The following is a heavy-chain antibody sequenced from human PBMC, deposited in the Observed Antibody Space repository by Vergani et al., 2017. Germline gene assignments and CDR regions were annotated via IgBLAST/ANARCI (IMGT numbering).Heavy chain of an antibody. V-gene: IGHV3-23*01. CDR1: EFTFSNYA. CDR3: AKQYFVAGNYLFDS. CDR2: ILGSGVSA. D-gene: IGHD3-9*01. J-gene: IGHJ4*02. Sequence: EVQLLESGGGLVQPGGSLRLTCAASEFTFSNYAMNWVRQAPGKGLEWVSGILGSGVSAYYRDSVKGRFTISRDNSKNMLFLQMNNLRTEDTAIYYCAKQYFVAGNYLFDSWGKGTLVTVS.